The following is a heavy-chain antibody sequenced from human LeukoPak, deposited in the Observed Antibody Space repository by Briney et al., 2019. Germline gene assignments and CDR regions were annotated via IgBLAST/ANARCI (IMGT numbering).Heavy chain of an antibody. D-gene: IGHD2-2*01. CDR3: ARAPGGIVVVPAATDYFDY. CDR1: GGSFSGYY. CDR2: INHSGST. J-gene: IGHJ4*02. Sequence: SETLSLTCAVYGGSFSGYYWSWIRQPPGKGLEWIGEINHSGSTNYNPSLKSRVTISVDTSKNQFSLKLSSVTAADTAVYYCARAPGGIVVVPAATDYFDYWAREPWSPSPQ. V-gene: IGHV4-34*01.